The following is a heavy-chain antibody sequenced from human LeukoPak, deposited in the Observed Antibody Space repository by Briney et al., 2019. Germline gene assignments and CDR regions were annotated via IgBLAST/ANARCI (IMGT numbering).Heavy chain of an antibody. Sequence: KPSETLSLTCTVSGGSISSSSYYWGWIRQPPGKGLEWIGSIYYGGSTYYNLSLKSRVPISVATSKNQFCLKLSAVTAADTAVYYCARGGMYCSGGSCYDDWFDPWGQGTLVTVSS. CDR2: IYYGGST. V-gene: IGHV4-39*01. J-gene: IGHJ5*02. CDR3: ARGGMYCSGGSCYDDWFDP. D-gene: IGHD2-15*01. CDR1: GGSISSSSYY.